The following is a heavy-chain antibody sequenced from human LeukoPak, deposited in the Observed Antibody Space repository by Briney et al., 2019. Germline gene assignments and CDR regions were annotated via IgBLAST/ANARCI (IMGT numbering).Heavy chain of an antibody. Sequence: GASVKVSCKASGYTFTGYYMHWVRQAPGQGLEWMGWINPNSGGTNYAQKFQGWVTMTRDTSISTAYMELSRLRSEDTAVYYCATEAGQRQLAWDYFDYWGQGTLVTVSS. CDR1: GYTFTGYY. CDR2: INPNSGGT. V-gene: IGHV1-2*04. CDR3: ATEAGQRQLAWDYFDY. J-gene: IGHJ4*02. D-gene: IGHD6-13*01.